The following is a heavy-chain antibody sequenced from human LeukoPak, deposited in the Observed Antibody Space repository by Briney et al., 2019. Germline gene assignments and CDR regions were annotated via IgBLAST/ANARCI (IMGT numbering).Heavy chain of an antibody. CDR2: INPNSGGT. V-gene: IGHV1-2*06. CDR3: ARSIQLWLPGDFDY. CDR1: YXXTXYY. D-gene: IGHD5-18*01. J-gene: IGHJ4*02. Sequence: YXXTXYYXXWVRQAPGQGLEWXXRINPNSGGTNYAQKFQGRVTMTRDTSISTAYMELSRLRSDDTAVYYCARSIQLWLPGDFDYWGQGTLVTVSS.